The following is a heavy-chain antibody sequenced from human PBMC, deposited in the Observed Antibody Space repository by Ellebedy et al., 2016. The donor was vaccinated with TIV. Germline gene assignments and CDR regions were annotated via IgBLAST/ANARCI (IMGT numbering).Heavy chain of an antibody. D-gene: IGHD6-19*01. CDR1: GGSISSSSSY. CDR3: AREPPVGSGWSCGGMDV. Sequence: SETLSLTCTVSGGSISSSSSYWGWIRQPPGKGLEWIGEIYHSGSTNYNPSLKSRVTISVDKSKNQFSLKLSSVTAADTAVYYCAREPPVGSGWSCGGMDVWGQGTTVTVSS. CDR2: IYHSGST. V-gene: IGHV4-39*07. J-gene: IGHJ6*02.